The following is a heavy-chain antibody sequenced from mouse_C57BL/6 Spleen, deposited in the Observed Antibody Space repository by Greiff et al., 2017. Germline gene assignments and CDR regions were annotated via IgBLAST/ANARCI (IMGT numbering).Heavy chain of an antibody. CDR2: IDPSDSYT. D-gene: IGHD1-1*01. CDR1: GYTFTSYW. J-gene: IGHJ2*01. V-gene: IGHV1-69*01. CDR3: VKYAGIRIGYFVY. Sequence: QVQLKQPGAELVMPGASVKLSCKASGYTFTSYWMHWVKQRPGQGLEWIGEIDPSDSYTNYNQKFKGKSTLTVDKSSSTAYMQLSSLTSEDSAVYISVKYAGIRIGYFVYWGQGTPLTLSP.